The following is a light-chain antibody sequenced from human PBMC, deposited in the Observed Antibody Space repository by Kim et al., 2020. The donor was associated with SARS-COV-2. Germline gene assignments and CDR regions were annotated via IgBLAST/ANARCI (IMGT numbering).Light chain of an antibody. CDR1: SGSIASNY. V-gene: IGLV6-57*03. CDR3: QSYDSTNQV. Sequence: GQTVTISCTRSSGSIASNYVQWYQPRPGSAPTTVIYKDNQRPSGVPDRFSGSIDSSSNSASLTISGLKTEDEADYYCQSYDSTNQVFGGGTKVTVL. CDR2: KDN. J-gene: IGLJ3*02.